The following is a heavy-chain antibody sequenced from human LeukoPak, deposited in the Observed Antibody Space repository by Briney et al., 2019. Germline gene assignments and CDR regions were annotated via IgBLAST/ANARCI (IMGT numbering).Heavy chain of an antibody. CDR1: EFTFSTYG. J-gene: IGHJ4*02. CDR2: ISYDGSYK. Sequence: GGSLRLSCAASEFTFSTYGMHWVCQAPGKGLEWVAVISYDGSYKFYADSVKGRFTISRDNSKSTLYLQMNSLRAEDTAVYYCAKDRYSGLNTIDYWGQGTLVTVSS. V-gene: IGHV3-30*18. D-gene: IGHD6-13*01. CDR3: AKDRYSGLNTIDY.